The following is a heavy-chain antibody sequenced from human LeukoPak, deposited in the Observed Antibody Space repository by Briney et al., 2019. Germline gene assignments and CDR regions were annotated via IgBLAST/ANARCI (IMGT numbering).Heavy chain of an antibody. CDR1: GFTFSTYW. D-gene: IGHD3-22*01. V-gene: IGHV3-7*01. CDR3: ARGSGVVAPFDY. J-gene: IGHJ4*02. CDR2: IQQDGNEK. Sequence: GGSLRLSCAASGFTFSTYWMSWVRQAPGKGLEWVANIQQDGNEKYYVDSVKGRFTISRDNSKNTLYLQMGSLRTEDMAVYYCARGSGVVAPFDYWGQGTLVTVSS.